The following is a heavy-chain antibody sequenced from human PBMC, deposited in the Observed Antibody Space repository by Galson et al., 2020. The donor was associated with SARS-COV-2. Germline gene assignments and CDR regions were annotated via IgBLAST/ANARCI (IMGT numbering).Heavy chain of an antibody. J-gene: IGHJ6*02. CDR3: AKERGYTIFYYYGMDV. D-gene: IGHD5-18*01. V-gene: IGHV3-23*01. CDR2: ISGSGGST. CDR1: GFSFNTYA. Sequence: GESLKISCAASGFSFNTYAMTWVRQAPGKGLEWVSSISGSGGSTFYAESVKSRFTISRDNSKNMLYLQMNSLRAEDTATYYCAKERGYTIFYYYGMDVWGQGTPVTVSS.